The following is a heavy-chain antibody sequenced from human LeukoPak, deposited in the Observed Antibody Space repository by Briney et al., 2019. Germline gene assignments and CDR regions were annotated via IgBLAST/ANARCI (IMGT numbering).Heavy chain of an antibody. V-gene: IGHV1-8*01. D-gene: IGHD4-23*01. J-gene: IGHJ4*02. Sequence: GASVKVSCKASGYTFTSYDINWVRQATGQGLEWMGWMNPNSGNTGYAQKFQGRVTMTRNTSISTAYMEVSSLRSEDTAVYYCARAGTTVVTPERFWGQGTLVTVPS. CDR1: GYTFTSYD. CDR3: ARAGTTVVTPERF. CDR2: MNPNSGNT.